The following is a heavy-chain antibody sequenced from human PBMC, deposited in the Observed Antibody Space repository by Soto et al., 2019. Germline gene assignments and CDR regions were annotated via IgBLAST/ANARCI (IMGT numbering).Heavy chain of an antibody. J-gene: IGHJ4*02. V-gene: IGHV1-18*01. CDR1: GYTFTSYG. Sequence: GASVKVSCKTSGYTFTSYGISWVRQAPGQGLEWMGWISAYNGYTNYAQKFQGRVTMTRGTSTSTAYMELTSLRSEDTAVYYCATGATVAYWGQGTLVTVSS. CDR2: ISAYNGYT. CDR3: ATGATVAY. D-gene: IGHD1-26*01.